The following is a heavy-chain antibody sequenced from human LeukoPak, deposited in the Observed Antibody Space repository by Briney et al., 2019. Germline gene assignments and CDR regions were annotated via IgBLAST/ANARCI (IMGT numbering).Heavy chain of an antibody. CDR3: ARGYYDILTGYYNWFDP. J-gene: IGHJ5*02. CDR2: IYITGST. CDR1: GGSISNYC. Sequence: SETLSLTCTVSGGSISNYCWSWIRQSAGKGLEWIGRIYITGSTNYNPSLKSRVSMSLDTSKNQLSLKLSSVTAADTAVYYCARGYYDILTGYYNWFDPWGQGTLVTVSS. V-gene: IGHV4-4*07. D-gene: IGHD3-9*01.